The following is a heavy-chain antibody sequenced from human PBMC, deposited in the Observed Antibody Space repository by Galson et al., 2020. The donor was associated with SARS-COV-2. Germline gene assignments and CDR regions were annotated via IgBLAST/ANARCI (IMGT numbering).Heavy chain of an antibody. V-gene: IGHV3-21*01. CDR3: ASPMGPDYYYYYYGMDV. D-gene: IGHD3-10*01. Sequence: GGPLRLSCAASGFTFSSYSMNWLRQAPGKGLEWVSSIRRSSSYIYYADSVQGRFTISRDNAKNSLYLQMNSLRAEDTAVYYCASPMGPDYYYYYYGMDVWGQGTTVTVSS. CDR2: IRRSSSYI. J-gene: IGHJ6*02. CDR1: GFTFSSYS.